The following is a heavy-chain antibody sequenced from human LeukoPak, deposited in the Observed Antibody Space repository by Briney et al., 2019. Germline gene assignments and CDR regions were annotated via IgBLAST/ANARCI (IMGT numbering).Heavy chain of an antibody. D-gene: IGHD3-10*01. V-gene: IGHV3-20*04. CDR1: GFTFDDYG. Sequence: GGSLRLSCAASGFTFDDYGMSWVRQAPGKGLEWVSGINWNGGSTGYADSAKGRFTISRDNAKNSLYLQMNSLRAEDTALYYCARWSYYGSGSYRYYFDYWGQGTLVTVSS. J-gene: IGHJ4*02. CDR2: INWNGGST. CDR3: ARWSYYGSGSYRYYFDY.